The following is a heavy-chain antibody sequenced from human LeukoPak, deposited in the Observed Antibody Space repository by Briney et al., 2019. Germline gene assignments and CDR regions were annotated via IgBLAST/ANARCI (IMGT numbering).Heavy chain of an antibody. J-gene: IGHJ4*02. CDR2: IWYDGSNE. V-gene: IGHV3-30*19. Sequence: PTGGSLRLSCVVSGFSFGTYSMHWARQVPGKGLEWVAVIWYDGSNEDYADSVKGRFTISRDNSKNTLYLQMNSLRAEDTAVYYCARGLLGAPTSYFDYWGQGTLVTVSS. CDR1: GFSFGTYS. CDR3: ARGLLGAPTSYFDY. D-gene: IGHD1-26*01.